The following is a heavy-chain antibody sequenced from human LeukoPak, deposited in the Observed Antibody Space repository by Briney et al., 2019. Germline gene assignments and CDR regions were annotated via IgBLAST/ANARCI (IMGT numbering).Heavy chain of an antibody. CDR2: ISSSGSTI. CDR1: GFTFSSYE. D-gene: IGHD1-26*01. Sequence: PGGSLRLSCAASGFTFSSYEMNWVRQAPGKGLEGGSYISSSGSTIYYADSVKGRFTISRHNAKNSLYLQMNSLRAEDTAVYYCARSLVVGANPYPWGQGTLATVSS. CDR3: ARSLVVGANPYP. V-gene: IGHV3-48*03. J-gene: IGHJ5*02.